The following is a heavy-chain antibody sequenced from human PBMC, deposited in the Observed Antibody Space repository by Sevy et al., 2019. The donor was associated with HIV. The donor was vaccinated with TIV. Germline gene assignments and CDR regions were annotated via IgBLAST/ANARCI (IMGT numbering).Heavy chain of an antibody. V-gene: IGHV3-9*03. Sequence: GGSLRLSCAASGFTFDDYAMHWVRQAPGKGLEWVSGISWNSGSIGYADSVKGRFTISRDSAKNSLYLQMNSLRAEDMALYYCAKADPLTTDAFDIWGQGTMVTVSS. CDR2: ISWNSGSI. CDR1: GFTFDDYA. CDR3: AKADPLTTDAFDI. J-gene: IGHJ3*02. D-gene: IGHD4-17*01.